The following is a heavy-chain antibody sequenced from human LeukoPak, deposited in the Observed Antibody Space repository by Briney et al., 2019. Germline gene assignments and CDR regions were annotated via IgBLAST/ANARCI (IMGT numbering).Heavy chain of an antibody. Sequence: GGSLRLSCAASGFTFSNYAMHWVRQAPGKGLEWVAVISYDGSNKYYADSVKGRFTISRDNSKNTLFLQMNSLRAEDTAVYYCARARGFPFDVWGQGTMVTVSS. D-gene: IGHD1-26*01. J-gene: IGHJ3*01. CDR2: ISYDGSNK. V-gene: IGHV3-30-3*01. CDR1: GFTFSNYA. CDR3: ARARGFPFDV.